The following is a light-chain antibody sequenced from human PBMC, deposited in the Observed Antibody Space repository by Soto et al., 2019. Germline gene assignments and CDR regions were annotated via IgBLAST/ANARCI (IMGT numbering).Light chain of an antibody. CDR3: QQYNNWWT. J-gene: IGKJ1*01. V-gene: IGKV3D-15*01. CDR1: ETVRSN. Sequence: KVMTQSPDTLSVSQGERATRSCRASETVRSNLAWYQQKPGQAPRLLIYAASTRATGIPARFIGNGSGTEFTLTISSLQSEDFAVYYCQQYNNWWTFGQGSKVDIK. CDR2: AAS.